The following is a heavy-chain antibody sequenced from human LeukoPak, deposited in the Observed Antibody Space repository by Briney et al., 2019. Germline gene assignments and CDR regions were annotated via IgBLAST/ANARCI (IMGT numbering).Heavy chain of an antibody. Sequence: PGGSLRLSCAASGFTFSSYLMHWVRQAPGKGLVWVSRINSDGSSTSYADSVKGRFTISRDNAKNTLYLQMNSLRAEDTAVYYCASGVRIPYGMDVWGQGTTVTVSS. CDR1: GFTFSSYL. CDR3: ASGVRIPYGMDV. D-gene: IGHD2-15*01. J-gene: IGHJ6*02. V-gene: IGHV3-74*01. CDR2: INSDGSST.